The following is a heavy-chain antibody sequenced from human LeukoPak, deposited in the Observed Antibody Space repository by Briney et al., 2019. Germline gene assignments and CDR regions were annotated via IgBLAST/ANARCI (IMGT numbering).Heavy chain of an antibody. CDR2: ITVSSTT. Sequence: PGGSLGPSCAASGFTCSSYTMNWVRQAPGKGLEWLSYITVSSTTYYIDSVQGRFTISRDNAKNSLYLQMNSLRDEDTAVYYCARGDTLSDLNAFDIWGQGTMVTVSS. V-gene: IGHV3-48*02. J-gene: IGHJ3*02. CDR3: ARGDTLSDLNAFDI. D-gene: IGHD2/OR15-2a*01. CDR1: GFTCSSYT.